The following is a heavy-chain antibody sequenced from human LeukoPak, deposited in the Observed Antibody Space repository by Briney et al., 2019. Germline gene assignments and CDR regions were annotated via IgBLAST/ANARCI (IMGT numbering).Heavy chain of an antibody. J-gene: IGHJ5*02. Sequence: SVKVSCKASGGTFSSYAISWVRQAPGQGLEWMGGIIPIFGTANYAQKFQGRVTITTDESTSTAYMELSSLRSEDTAVYYCARWGERGYNWFDPWGQGTLVTVSS. V-gene: IGHV1-69*05. CDR2: IIPIFGTA. CDR1: GGTFSSYA. CDR3: ARWGERGYNWFDP. D-gene: IGHD1-1*01.